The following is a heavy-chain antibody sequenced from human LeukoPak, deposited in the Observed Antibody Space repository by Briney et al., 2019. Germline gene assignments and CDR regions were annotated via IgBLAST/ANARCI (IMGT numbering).Heavy chain of an antibody. CDR2: IYYSGST. D-gene: IGHD6-13*01. CDR3: ARSYSSSWYITRYYYYMDV. Sequence: PSETLSLTCTVSGGSISSYYWSWIRQPPGKGLEWIGYIYYSGSTNYNPSLKSRVTISVDTSKNQFSLKLSSVTAADTAVYYCARSYSSSWYITRYYYYMDVWGKGTTVTVSS. CDR1: GGSISSYY. V-gene: IGHV4-59*01. J-gene: IGHJ6*03.